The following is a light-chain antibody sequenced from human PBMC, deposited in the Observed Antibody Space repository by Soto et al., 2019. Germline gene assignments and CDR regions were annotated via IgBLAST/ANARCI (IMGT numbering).Light chain of an antibody. V-gene: IGKV1-39*01. CDR3: QQSYRTLPT. CDR1: QNIAIY. CDR2: GAT. Sequence: DIPMTQSPSSLSASVGDRVTITCRASQNIAIYLNWYQQKAGKAPNLLIFGATSLRSGVPSRFSASGSGTDFTLTISSLQPEDFGTYYCQQSYRTLPTFGPGTKVEIK. J-gene: IGKJ3*01.